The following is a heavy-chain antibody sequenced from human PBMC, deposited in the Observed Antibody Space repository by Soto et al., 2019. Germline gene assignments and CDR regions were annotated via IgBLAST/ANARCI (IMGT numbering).Heavy chain of an antibody. Sequence: QVQLVQSGAEVKKPGASVKVSCKASGYTFTSYGITWVRQAPGQGLEWMGWISAYNGYTDYAQNLQGRVTMTTDTTTSTVYMDLRSLRLDDTAVYYCARVASSGYSTFDYWGQGTLVTVSS. V-gene: IGHV1-18*01. D-gene: IGHD3-22*01. CDR2: ISAYNGYT. J-gene: IGHJ4*02. CDR3: ARVASSGYSTFDY. CDR1: GYTFTSYG.